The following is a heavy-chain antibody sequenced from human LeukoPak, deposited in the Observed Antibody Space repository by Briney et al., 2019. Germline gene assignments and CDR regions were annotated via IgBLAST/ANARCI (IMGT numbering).Heavy chain of an antibody. J-gene: IGHJ6*02. CDR3: AGEGRGGLRFLEWLWYGMDV. CDR2: IYYSGST. V-gene: IGHV4-59*08. CDR1: GGSISSYY. D-gene: IGHD3-3*01. Sequence: SETLSLTCTVSGGSISSYYWSWIRQPPGKGLEWIGYIYYSGSTNYNPSLKSRVTISVDTSKNQFSLKLSSVTAADTAVYYCAGEGRGGLRFLEWLWYGMDVWGQGTTVTVSS.